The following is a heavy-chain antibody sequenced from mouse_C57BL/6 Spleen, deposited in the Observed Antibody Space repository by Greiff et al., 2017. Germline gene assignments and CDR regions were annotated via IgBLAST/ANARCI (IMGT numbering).Heavy chain of an antibody. CDR1: GFTFSSYG. D-gene: IGHD1-1*01. CDR2: ISSGGSYA. CDR3: ARHDYGDAY. Sequence: EVKLMESGGDLVKPGGSLKLSCAASGFTFSSYGMSWVRLTPDKRLELVATISSGGSYAYYPDSVKGRFTISRDDAKNTLYLQMGSMKTEDTAMYYCARHDYGDAYWGQGTLVTVSA. J-gene: IGHJ3*01. V-gene: IGHV5-6*01.